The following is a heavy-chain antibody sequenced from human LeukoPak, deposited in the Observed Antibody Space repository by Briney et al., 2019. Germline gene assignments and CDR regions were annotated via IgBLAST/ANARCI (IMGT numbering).Heavy chain of an antibody. D-gene: IGHD3-3*01. CDR3: ARAAVLRFLEWSGGLYYFDY. J-gene: IGHJ4*02. CDR2: IYYSGST. V-gene: IGHV4-39*01. CDR1: GGSTSSSSYY. Sequence: SETLSLTCTVSGGSTSSSSYYWGWIRQPPGKGLEWIGSIYYSGSTYYNPSLKSRVTISVDTSKNQFSLKLSSVTAADTAVYYCARAAVLRFLEWSGGLYYFDYWGQGTLVTVSS.